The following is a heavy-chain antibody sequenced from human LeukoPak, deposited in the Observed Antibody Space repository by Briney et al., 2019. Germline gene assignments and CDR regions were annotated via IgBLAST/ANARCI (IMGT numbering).Heavy chain of an antibody. V-gene: IGHV3-21*01. CDR2: ISSSSSYI. CDR1: GFTFSSYS. Sequence: GGSLRLSCAASGFTFSSYSMNWVRQAPGKGLEWVSSISSSSSYIYYADSVKGRFTISRDNAKNSLYLQMNSLRAEDTAVYYCARANGATRDAFDIRGQGTMVTVSS. D-gene: IGHD1-26*01. J-gene: IGHJ3*02. CDR3: ARANGATRDAFDI.